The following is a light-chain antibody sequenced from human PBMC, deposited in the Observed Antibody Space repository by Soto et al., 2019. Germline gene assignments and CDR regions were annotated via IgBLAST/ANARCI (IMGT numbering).Light chain of an antibody. Sequence: SALTQPASVSGSPGQSITISCTGTSRDIGAYIFVSWYQQHPGKAPKLIICDIANRPSGVSYRFSGSKSANTASLTISGLQADDEADYYCVSFTTKKSYVFGTGTKVTVL. V-gene: IGLV2-14*03. J-gene: IGLJ1*01. CDR2: DIA. CDR1: SRDIGAYIF. CDR3: VSFTTKKSYV.